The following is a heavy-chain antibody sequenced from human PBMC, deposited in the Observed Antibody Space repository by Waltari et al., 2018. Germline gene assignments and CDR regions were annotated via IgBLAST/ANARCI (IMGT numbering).Heavy chain of an antibody. D-gene: IGHD2-2*01. Sequence: EVQLVESGGGLVQPGGSLRLSCAASGFTFSSYWMSWVRQAPGTGLEWVANIKQDGSEKYYVDSVKGRFTISRDNAKNSLYLQMNSLRAEDTAVYYCASDAPLYCSSTSCSYYYYYGMDVWGQGTTVTVSS. V-gene: IGHV3-7*01. CDR3: ASDAPLYCSSTSCSYYYYYGMDV. J-gene: IGHJ6*02. CDR2: IKQDGSEK. CDR1: GFTFSSYW.